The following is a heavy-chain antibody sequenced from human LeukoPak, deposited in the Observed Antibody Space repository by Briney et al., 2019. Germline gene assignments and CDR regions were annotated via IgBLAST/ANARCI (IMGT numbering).Heavy chain of an antibody. D-gene: IGHD6-13*01. J-gene: IGHJ3*02. V-gene: IGHV4-59*12. CDR3: ARGLQQLVRLGAFDI. Sequence: SETLSLTCTVSGGSISSYYWSWIRQPPGKGLEWIGYIYYSGSTNYNPSLKSRVTISVDTSKNQFSLKLSSVTAADTAVYYCARGLQQLVRLGAFDIWGQGTMVTVSS. CDR1: GGSISSYY. CDR2: IYYSGST.